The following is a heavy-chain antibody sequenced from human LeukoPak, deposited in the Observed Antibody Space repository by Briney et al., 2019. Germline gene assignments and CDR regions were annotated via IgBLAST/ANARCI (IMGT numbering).Heavy chain of an antibody. CDR1: GFTFSSYS. J-gene: IGHJ4*02. CDR3: ARGTLNMPGEHGAFDY. Sequence: PGGALRLSCAASGFTFSSYSMNWVRQAPGKGLEWVSSISTSSSYIHYADSVKGRFTISRDNAKNSLYLQMNSLRAEDTAVYYRARGTLNMPGEHGAFDYWGQGTLVTVSS. V-gene: IGHV3-21*01. CDR2: ISTSSSYI. D-gene: IGHD2-2*01.